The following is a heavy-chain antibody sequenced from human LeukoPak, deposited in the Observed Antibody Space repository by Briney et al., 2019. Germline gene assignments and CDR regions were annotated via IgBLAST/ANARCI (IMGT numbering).Heavy chain of an antibody. J-gene: IGHJ5*02. V-gene: IGHV4-59*01. CDR3: ARAQWRFGKLRGRTDWFDP. Sequence: SETLSLTCTVSGGSISSYYWSWIRQPPGKGLEWIGYIYYSGSTNYNPSLKSRVTISVDTSKNQFSLKLSSVTAADTAVYYCARAQWRFGKLRGRTDWFDPWGQGTLVTVSS. D-gene: IGHD3-10*01. CDR1: GGSISSYY. CDR2: IYYSGST.